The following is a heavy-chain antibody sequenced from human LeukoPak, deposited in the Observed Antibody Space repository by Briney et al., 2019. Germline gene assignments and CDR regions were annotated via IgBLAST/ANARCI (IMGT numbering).Heavy chain of an antibody. CDR1: GFTFDDYA. V-gene: IGHV3-9*01. Sequence: PGGSLRLSCAASGFTFDDYAMHWVRQAPGKGLEWVSGISWNSGSIGYADSVKGRFTISRDNAKNTLYLQMNSLRAEDTALYYCAKFGFDANQTSGWYGGPLDYWGQGTLVTVSS. J-gene: IGHJ4*02. CDR3: AKFGFDANQTSGWYGGPLDY. CDR2: ISWNSGSI. D-gene: IGHD6-19*01.